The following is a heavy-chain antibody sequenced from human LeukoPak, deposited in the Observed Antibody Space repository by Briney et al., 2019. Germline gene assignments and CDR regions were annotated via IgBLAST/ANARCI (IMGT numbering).Heavy chain of an antibody. J-gene: IGHJ4*02. V-gene: IGHV4-34*01. CDR3: AREFPSSSWYIDY. D-gene: IGHD6-13*01. CDR1: GGSFSGYY. CDR2: INHRRST. Sequence: PSETLSLTCAVYGGSFSGYYWSWIPEPPGKGLEGIGEINHRRSTNYNPSLKSRVTISVDTSKNQCALKLSSVTAADTAVYYCAREFPSSSWYIDYWGEGTLVTVSS.